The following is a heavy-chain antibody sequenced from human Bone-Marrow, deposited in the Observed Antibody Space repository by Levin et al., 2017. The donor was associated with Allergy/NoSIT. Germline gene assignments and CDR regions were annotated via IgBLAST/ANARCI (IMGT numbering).Heavy chain of an antibody. D-gene: IGHD3-16*01. Sequence: SVKVSCKASGGTFRTSIVSWVRQAPGQGLEWMGGIAPYFGTIDSAQKFQDRVTFTADESTAYMELSRLTPEDTAVYYCARAEADDYYYYYMDVWGKGTTVTVSS. J-gene: IGHJ6*03. CDR2: IAPYFGTI. CDR1: GGTFRTSI. V-gene: IGHV1-69*13. CDR3: ARAEADDYYYYYMDV.